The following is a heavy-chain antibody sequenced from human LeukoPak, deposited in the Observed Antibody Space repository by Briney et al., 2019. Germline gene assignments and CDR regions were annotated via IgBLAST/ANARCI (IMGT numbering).Heavy chain of an antibody. D-gene: IGHD6-19*01. CDR1: GYTFTTYT. V-gene: IGHV1-3*01. CDR2: INAGNDNT. Sequence: GASVKVSCKASGYTFTTYTMHWVRQAPGQVLEWMGWINAGNDNTKFSRRFQGRITFTKDTSATTVYMELSSLTSEDTAVYYCAREGQWLIDYWGQGTLVSVSS. CDR3: AREGQWLIDY. J-gene: IGHJ4*02.